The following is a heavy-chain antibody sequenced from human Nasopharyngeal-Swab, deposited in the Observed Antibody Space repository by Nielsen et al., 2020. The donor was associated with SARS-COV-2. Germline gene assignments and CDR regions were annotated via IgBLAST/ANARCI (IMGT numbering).Heavy chain of an antibody. J-gene: IGHJ4*02. CDR3: ARRLRSYGAPDY. CDR2: IYYSGNT. V-gene: IGHV4-39*01. Sequence: SETLSLTCTVSGGPISSRSSYWGWIRQPPGKGLEWIGSIYYSGNTYYTPSLESRVTLSVDTSKNQFSLKLSSVTAADTAVYYCARRLRSYGAPDYWGQGTLVTVSS. D-gene: IGHD3-16*01. CDR1: GGPISSRSSY.